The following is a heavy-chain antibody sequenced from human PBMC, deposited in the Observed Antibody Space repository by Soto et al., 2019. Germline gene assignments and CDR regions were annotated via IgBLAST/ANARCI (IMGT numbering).Heavy chain of an antibody. CDR2: ISGSGGST. V-gene: IGHV3-23*01. J-gene: IGHJ6*02. Sequence: EVQLLESGGGLVQPGGSLRLSCAASGFTFSSYAMSWVRQAPGKGLEWVSAISGSGGSTYYADSVKGRFTISRDNSKNTLYLQMNSLRAEDTAVYYCAVDIVVVPAQPGMDVWGQGTTVTVSS. CDR3: AVDIVVVPAQPGMDV. D-gene: IGHD2-2*01. CDR1: GFTFSSYA.